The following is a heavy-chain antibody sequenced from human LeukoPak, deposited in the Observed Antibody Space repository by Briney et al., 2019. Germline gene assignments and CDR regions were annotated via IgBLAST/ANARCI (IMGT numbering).Heavy chain of an antibody. J-gene: IGHJ4*02. CDR1: GGSFSGYY. Sequence: SETLSLTCAVYGGSFSGYYWSWIRQPPGKGLEWIGEINHSGSTNYNPSLKSRVTISVDTSKNQFPLKLSSVTAADTAVYYCARGSKATMIVVARPFDYWGQGTLVTVSS. D-gene: IGHD3-22*01. V-gene: IGHV4-34*01. CDR2: INHSGST. CDR3: ARGSKATMIVVARPFDY.